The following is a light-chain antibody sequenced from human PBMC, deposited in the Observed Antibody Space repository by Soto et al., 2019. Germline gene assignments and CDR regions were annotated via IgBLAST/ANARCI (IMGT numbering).Light chain of an antibody. Sequence: DIQMAQSPSTLAASVGDRVTITCRASQSISSWLAWYQQKPEKAPKVLIYDASSLESGVPSRFIGSGPGTDFTLTISSLQPDDLATYYCQQYNSYSPWTFGQGTKVDIK. J-gene: IGKJ1*01. CDR3: QQYNSYSPWT. CDR2: DAS. CDR1: QSISSW. V-gene: IGKV1-5*01.